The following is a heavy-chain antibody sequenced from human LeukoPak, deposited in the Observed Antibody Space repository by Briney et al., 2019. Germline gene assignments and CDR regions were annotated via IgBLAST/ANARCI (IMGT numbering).Heavy chain of an antibody. Sequence: GSSVKVSFKASGGTFSSYAISWLRQAPGQGLEWMGGIIPIFGTANYAQKFQGRVTITADESTSTDYMELSSLRSEDTAVYYCARDRTLSYYDSNGYSPFDYWGQGTLVTVSS. CDR1: GGTFSSYA. V-gene: IGHV1-69*01. D-gene: IGHD3-22*01. CDR3: ARDRTLSYYDSNGYSPFDY. J-gene: IGHJ4*02. CDR2: IIPIFGTA.